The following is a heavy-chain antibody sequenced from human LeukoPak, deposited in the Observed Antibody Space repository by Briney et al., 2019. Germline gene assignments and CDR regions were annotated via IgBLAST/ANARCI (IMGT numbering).Heavy chain of an antibody. D-gene: IGHD2-8*01. J-gene: IGHJ5*02. CDR2: IYYSGST. V-gene: IGHV4-59*01. CDR1: GGSTRSNY. Sequence: PSETLSLTCSVSGGSTRSNYWSWIRQPPGKGPEWIGYIYYSGSTNYNPSLKSRVTISIDTSKNQFSLQLNSVTASDTAVYYCARDGRNCTNNYCYTWFDPWGQGTLVTVSS. CDR3: ARDGRNCTNNYCYTWFDP.